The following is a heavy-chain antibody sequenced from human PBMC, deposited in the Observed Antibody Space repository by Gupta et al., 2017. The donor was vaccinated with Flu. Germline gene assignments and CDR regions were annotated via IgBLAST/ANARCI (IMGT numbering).Heavy chain of an antibody. CDR3: ARQAATATSWDFDY. D-gene: IGHD3-16*01. Sequence: EVQLVQSGAEVKKPGESLRISCKGSGYDFATYWIIWVRQMPGKGLEWMGKIDPSDSYTIYRPSFQGHVAMSADRSTSTAYLQWSALQASDTAIYYCARQAATATSWDFDYWGQGTLLSVSS. J-gene: IGHJ4*02. CDR2: IDPSDSYT. CDR1: GYDFATYW. V-gene: IGHV5-10-1*01.